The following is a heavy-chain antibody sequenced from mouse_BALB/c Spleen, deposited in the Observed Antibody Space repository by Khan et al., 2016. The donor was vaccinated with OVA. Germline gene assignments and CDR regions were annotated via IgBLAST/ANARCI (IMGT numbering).Heavy chain of an antibody. CDR2: INTNTGEP. V-gene: IGHV9-3*02. J-gene: IGHJ1*01. Sequence: QIQLVQSGPELKKPGETVKISCKASGYTFTNYGMNWVKQAPGKGLKWMGWINTNTGEPTYAEEFKGRFAFSLDTSASTAYLQINNLTNEDTATYFCARLRAYFDVWGAGTTVTVSS. D-gene: IGHD3-3*01. CDR3: ARLRAYFDV. CDR1: GYTFTNYG.